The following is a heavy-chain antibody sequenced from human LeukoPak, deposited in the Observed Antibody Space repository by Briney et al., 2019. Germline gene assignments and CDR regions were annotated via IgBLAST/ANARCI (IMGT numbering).Heavy chain of an antibody. D-gene: IGHD4-17*01. CDR2: IIPIFGTA. CDR3: ARILDDYGDYPGDY. Sequence: ASVTVSCKASGGTFSSYAISWVRQAPGQGLEWMGGIIPIFGTANYAQKFQGRVTITADESTSTAYMELSSLRSEDTAVYYCARILDDYGDYPGDYWGQGTLVTVSS. J-gene: IGHJ4*02. CDR1: GGTFSSYA. V-gene: IGHV1-69*13.